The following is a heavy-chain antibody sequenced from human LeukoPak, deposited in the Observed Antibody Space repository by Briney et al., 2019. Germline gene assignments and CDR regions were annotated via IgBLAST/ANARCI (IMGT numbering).Heavy chain of an antibody. Sequence: GGSLRLSCAASGFTFSSYAMSWVRQAPGKGLECVSTISGSGGSTYYADSVKGRFTISRDNSKNTLYLQMYSLRAEDTAVYYCVKDRNSWSDYWGQGTLVTVSS. V-gene: IGHV3-23*01. CDR2: ISGSGGST. CDR3: VKDRNSWSDY. D-gene: IGHD6-13*01. CDR1: GFTFSSYA. J-gene: IGHJ4*02.